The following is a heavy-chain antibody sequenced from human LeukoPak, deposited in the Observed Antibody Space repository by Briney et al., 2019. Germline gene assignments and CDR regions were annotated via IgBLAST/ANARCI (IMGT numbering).Heavy chain of an antibody. CDR1: GGSINSDSYY. CDR3: ARDIIAVSSFDY. Sequence: SETLSLTCTVSGGSINSDSYYWSWIRQPPGKGLEWIGSSYYSGSSYYNPSLKSRDTISRDPSKSQVSLTLSSVTAADTAVYYCARDIIAVSSFDYWGQGTLVTVSS. V-gene: IGHV4-39*07. CDR2: SYYSGSS. D-gene: IGHD6-19*01. J-gene: IGHJ4*02.